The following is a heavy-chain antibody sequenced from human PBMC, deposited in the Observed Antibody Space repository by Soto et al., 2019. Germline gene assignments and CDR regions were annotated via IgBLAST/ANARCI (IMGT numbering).Heavy chain of an antibody. CDR1: GFTFSSYS. V-gene: IGHV3-21*01. Sequence: GGSLRLSCAASGFTFSSYSMNWVRQAPGKWLEWVSSISSSSSYIYYADSVKGRFTISRDNAKNSLYLQMNSLRAEYTAVYYCARDINYDILTGSIDYWGQGTLVTVSS. CDR3: ARDINYDILTGSIDY. J-gene: IGHJ4*02. D-gene: IGHD3-9*01. CDR2: ISSSSSYI.